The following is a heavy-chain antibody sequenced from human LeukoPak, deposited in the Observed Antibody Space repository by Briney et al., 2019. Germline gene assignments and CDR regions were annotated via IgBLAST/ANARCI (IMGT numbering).Heavy chain of an antibody. CDR2: ISSSSSYI. CDR1: GFTFSSFT. J-gene: IGHJ5*02. CDR3: ARDPSSGWYLKGWFDP. V-gene: IGHV3-21*01. Sequence: GGSLRLSCAASGFTFSSFTMNWVRQAPGKGLEWVSSISSSSSYIYSADSVKGRFTISRDNARNSLYLRMNSLRAEDTAVYYCARDPSSGWYLKGWFDPWGQGTLVTVSS. D-gene: IGHD6-19*01.